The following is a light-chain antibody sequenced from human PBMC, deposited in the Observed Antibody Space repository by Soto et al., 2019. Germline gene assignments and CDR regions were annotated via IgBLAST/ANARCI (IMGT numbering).Light chain of an antibody. Sequence: EIVLTQSPGTLSLSPGERATLSCRASQSVSSATYLAWYQQNPGQPPRLLIYGASSRAADIPDRFSGSGAGTDFTLTISRLEPEDFAVYFCQQYGDSPLTFGGGTMVETK. CDR2: GAS. CDR3: QQYGDSPLT. V-gene: IGKV3-20*01. CDR1: QSVSSATY. J-gene: IGKJ4*01.